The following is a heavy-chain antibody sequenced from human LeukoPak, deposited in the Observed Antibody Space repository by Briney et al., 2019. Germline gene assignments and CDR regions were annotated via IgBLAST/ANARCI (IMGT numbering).Heavy chain of an antibody. CDR2: IYSGRGT. CDR1: GFTVSSNY. Sequence: QSGGSLRLSCAASGFTVSSNYMSWVRQAPGKGLEWVSVIYSGRGTNYADSVKGRFTISRDNSKNTLYLQMNSLRAEDTAVYYCAAQWDGGTGAFDIWGQGTMVTVSS. CDR3: AAQWDGGTGAFDI. J-gene: IGHJ3*02. V-gene: IGHV3-66*01. D-gene: IGHD1-26*01.